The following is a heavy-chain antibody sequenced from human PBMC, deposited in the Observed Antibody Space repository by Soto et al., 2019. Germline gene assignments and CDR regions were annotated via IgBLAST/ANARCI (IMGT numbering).Heavy chain of an antibody. CDR3: AKAGRDFWSGRSFFDY. Sequence: GGSLRLSCAASGFTFSDYGMHWVRQAPGKGLEWVAIISDDGSNLYYGNPVKGRFTISRDNSKNTLYLQMNSLRAEDTAVYYCAKAGRDFWSGRSFFDYWGQGTQVTVSS. CDR2: ISDDGSNL. V-gene: IGHV3-30*18. CDR1: GFTFSDYG. D-gene: IGHD3-3*01. J-gene: IGHJ4*02.